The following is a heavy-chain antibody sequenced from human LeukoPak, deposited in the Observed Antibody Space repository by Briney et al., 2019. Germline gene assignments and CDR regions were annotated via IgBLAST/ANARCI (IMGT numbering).Heavy chain of an antibody. Sequence: SETLSLTCTVSGGSISSSSYYWGWLRQPPGKGLEWIGIIYYSGSTYYNPSLKSRVTISVDTSKNQFSLKLSSVTAADTAVYYCARRAEYSGSYCAVLDYWGQGTLVTVSS. V-gene: IGHV4-39*01. CDR2: IYYSGST. CDR1: GGSISSSSYY. J-gene: IGHJ4*02. CDR3: ARRAEYSGSYCAVLDY. D-gene: IGHD1-26*01.